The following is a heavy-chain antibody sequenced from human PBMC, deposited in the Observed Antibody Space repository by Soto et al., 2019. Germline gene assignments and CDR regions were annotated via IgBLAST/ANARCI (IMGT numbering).Heavy chain of an antibody. D-gene: IGHD3-22*01. J-gene: IGHJ4*02. CDR2: IGPSDSQT. V-gene: IGHV5-10-1*01. CDR3: ARQIYDSDTGPNFQYYFDS. CDR1: GYSFAGYW. Sequence: GESLKISCKGSGYSFAGYWITWVRQKPGKGLEWMGRIGPSDSQTYYSPSFRGHVTISATKSITTVFLQWSSLRASDTAMYYCARQIYDSDTGPNFQYYFDSWGQGTPVTVSS.